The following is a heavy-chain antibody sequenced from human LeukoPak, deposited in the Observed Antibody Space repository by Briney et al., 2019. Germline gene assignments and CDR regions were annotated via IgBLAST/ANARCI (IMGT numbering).Heavy chain of an antibody. CDR1: GFTVSSNY. J-gene: IGHJ4*02. Sequence: GGSLRLSCAASGFTVSSNYMSWVRQAPGKGLEWVSAISGSGGSTYYADSVKGRFTISRDNSKNTLYLQMNSLRAEDTAVYYCAKVSGSYCSSTSCYGPRWGQGTLVTVSS. D-gene: IGHD2-2*01. V-gene: IGHV3-23*01. CDR3: AKVSGSYCSSTSCYGPR. CDR2: ISGSGGST.